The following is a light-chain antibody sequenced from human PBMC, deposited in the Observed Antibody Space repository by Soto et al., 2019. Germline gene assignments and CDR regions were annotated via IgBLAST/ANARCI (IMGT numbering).Light chain of an antibody. Sequence: DIQITQSPSTLSASVGDRVTITCRASQSISSWLAWYQQKPGKAPKLLIYAASTLQSGVPSRFSGSGSGIDFTLTISSLQHEDFATYYCQQLNSYPRTFGQGTKVDIK. V-gene: IGKV1-5*01. CDR3: QQLNSYPRT. CDR2: AAS. J-gene: IGKJ1*01. CDR1: QSISSW.